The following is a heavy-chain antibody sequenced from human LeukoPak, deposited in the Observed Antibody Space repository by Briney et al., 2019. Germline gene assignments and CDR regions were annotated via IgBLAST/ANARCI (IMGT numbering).Heavy chain of an antibody. V-gene: IGHV3-66*01. CDR1: GFTVSSNY. D-gene: IGHD2-21*02. Sequence: PGGSLRLSCAASGFTVSSNYMSWVRQAPGKGLEWVSVIYSGGSTYYADSVKGRFTISRDNSKNTLYLQMNSLRAEDTAVYYCAIFTRLAYCGGDCPYSDDDYWGQGTLVTVSS. CDR3: AIFTRLAYCGGDCPYSDDDY. CDR2: IYSGGST. J-gene: IGHJ4*02.